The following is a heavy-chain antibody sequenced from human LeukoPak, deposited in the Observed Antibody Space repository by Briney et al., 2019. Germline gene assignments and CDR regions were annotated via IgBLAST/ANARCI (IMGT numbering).Heavy chain of an antibody. CDR3: ARDGPAQMVDFDY. J-gene: IGHJ4*02. V-gene: IGHV1-2*02. Sequence: GASVTVSFTASGYTFTGYYMHWVRQAPGQGLEWVGWINPNSGGTNYAQKFQGRVTMTRDTSITTAYMELSRLRPDDTAVYYCARDGPAQMVDFDYWGQGTLVTVSS. D-gene: IGHD3-10*01. CDR1: GYTFTGYY. CDR2: INPNSGGT.